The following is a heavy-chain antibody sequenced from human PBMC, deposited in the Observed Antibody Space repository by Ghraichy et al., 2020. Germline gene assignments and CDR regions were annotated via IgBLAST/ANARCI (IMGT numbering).Heavy chain of an antibody. Sequence: GGSLRLSCAASGFTFSSYAMSWVRQAPGKGLEWVSAISGSGGSTYYADSVKGRFTISRDNSKNTLYLQMNSLRAEDTAVYYCAKAYCSSTSCYGGKGVDYWGQGTLVTVSS. CDR1: GFTFSSYA. J-gene: IGHJ4*02. D-gene: IGHD2-2*01. CDR2: ISGSGGST. V-gene: IGHV3-23*01. CDR3: AKAYCSSTSCYGGKGVDY.